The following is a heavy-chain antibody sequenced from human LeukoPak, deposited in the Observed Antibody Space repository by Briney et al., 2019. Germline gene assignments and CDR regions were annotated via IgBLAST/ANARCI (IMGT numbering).Heavy chain of an antibody. Sequence: GGSLRLSCAASGFTFSSYDMHWVRQATGKGLEWVSAIGTAGDTYYPGSVKGRFTISRENAKNSLYLQMNSLRAGDTAVYYCARAVDIAMVTYFDYWGQGTLVTVSS. J-gene: IGHJ4*02. CDR2: IGTAGDT. CDR3: ARAVDIAMVTYFDY. D-gene: IGHD5-18*01. V-gene: IGHV3-13*01. CDR1: GFTFSSYD.